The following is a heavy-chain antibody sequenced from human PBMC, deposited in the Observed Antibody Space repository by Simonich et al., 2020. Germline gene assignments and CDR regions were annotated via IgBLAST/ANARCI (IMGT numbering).Heavy chain of an antibody. Sequence: QLQLQESGPGLVKPSETLSLTCTVSGGSISSSSYYWGWIRQPPGKGLEWIGSIYYIGSTYSNPALKMRVTISVDTSKNQFSLKLSSVTAADTAVYYCARHAGFAFDIWGQGTMVTVSS. J-gene: IGHJ3*02. V-gene: IGHV4-39*01. CDR1: GGSISSSSYY. D-gene: IGHD6-13*01. CDR3: ARHAGFAFDI. CDR2: IYYIGST.